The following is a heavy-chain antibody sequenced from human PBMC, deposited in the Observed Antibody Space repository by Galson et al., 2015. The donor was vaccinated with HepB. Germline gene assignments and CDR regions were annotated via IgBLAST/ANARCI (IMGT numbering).Heavy chain of an antibody. D-gene: IGHD2-15*01. CDR3: AREGLSVGDIVVAYYGMDV. Sequence: SLRLSCAASGFTFSSYAMHWVRQAPGKGLEWVAAISYDGSNKYYADSVKGRFTISRDNSKNTLYLQMNSLRAEDTAVYYCAREGLSVGDIVVAYYGMDVWGQGTTVTVSS. J-gene: IGHJ6*02. CDR1: GFTFSSYA. CDR2: ISYDGSNK. V-gene: IGHV3-30*04.